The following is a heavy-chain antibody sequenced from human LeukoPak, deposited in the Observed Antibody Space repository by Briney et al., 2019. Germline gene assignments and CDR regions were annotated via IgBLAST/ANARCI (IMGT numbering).Heavy chain of an antibody. D-gene: IGHD3-10*01. CDR1: GGSIRSYY. CDR3: ARASYGSGSYKY. V-gene: IGHV4-4*07. Sequence: SETLSLTCSVSGGSIRSYYWSWIRQPAGKGLEWIGRIHTSGSTNYNPSLKSRVTMSVDTSKNQISLKLSSVTAADTAVYYCARASYGSGSYKYWGQGTLVTVSS. CDR2: IHTSGST. J-gene: IGHJ4*02.